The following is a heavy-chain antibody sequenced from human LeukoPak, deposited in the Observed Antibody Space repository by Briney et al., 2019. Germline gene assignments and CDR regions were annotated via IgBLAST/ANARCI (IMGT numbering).Heavy chain of an antibody. CDR2: ISAYNGNT. CDR3: ARALMTLSDWFDP. D-gene: IGHD2-8*01. V-gene: IGHV1-18*01. J-gene: IGHJ5*02. Sequence: ASVKVSCKASGYTFTSYGISWVRQAPGQGLEWMGWISAYNGNTNYAQKLQGRVTMTTDTSTSTAYMELRSLRSDDPAVYSCARALMTLSDWFDPGGQGTLVTVSA. CDR1: GYTFTSYG.